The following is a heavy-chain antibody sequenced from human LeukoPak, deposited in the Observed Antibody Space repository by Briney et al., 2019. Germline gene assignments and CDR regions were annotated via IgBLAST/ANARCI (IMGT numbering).Heavy chain of an antibody. CDR2: IYHSGST. J-gene: IGHJ4*02. D-gene: IGHD3-22*01. CDR1: GGSISSGGYS. CDR3: ARGEMIANYFDY. V-gene: IGHV4-30-2*01. Sequence: PSETLSLTCTVSGGSISSGGYSWSWIRQPPGKGLEWIGYIYHSGSTYYNPSLKSRVTISVDRSKNQFSLKLSSVTAADTAVYYCARGEMIANYFDYWGQGTLVTVSS.